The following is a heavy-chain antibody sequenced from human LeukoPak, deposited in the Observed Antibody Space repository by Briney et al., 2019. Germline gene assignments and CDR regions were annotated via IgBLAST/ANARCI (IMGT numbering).Heavy chain of an antibody. Sequence: PGGSLRLSCAASGFTFSSYAMHWVRQAPGKGLEWVAVISYDGSNKYYADSVKGRFTISRDNSKNTLYLQMNSLRAEDTAVYYCARVLGYCSSTSCYNAFDIWGQGTMVSVSS. CDR3: ARVLGYCSSTSCYNAFDI. CDR2: ISYDGSNK. D-gene: IGHD2-2*02. V-gene: IGHV3-30-3*01. CDR1: GFTFSSYA. J-gene: IGHJ3*02.